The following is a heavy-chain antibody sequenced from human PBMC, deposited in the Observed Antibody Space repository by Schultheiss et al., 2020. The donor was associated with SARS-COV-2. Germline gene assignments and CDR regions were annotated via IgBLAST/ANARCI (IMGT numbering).Heavy chain of an antibody. D-gene: IGHD3/OR15-3a*01. CDR1: GFTFSSYA. CDR2: ISGSGGST. J-gene: IGHJ6*02. Sequence: GGSLRLSCAASGFTFSSYAMSWVRQAPGKGLEWVSAISGSGGSTYYADSVKGRFTISRDNSKNTLYLQMNSLRAEDTAVYYCAREGGEGLGPYYYYGMDVWGQGTTVTVSS. CDR3: AREGGEGLGPYYYYGMDV. V-gene: IGHV3-23*01.